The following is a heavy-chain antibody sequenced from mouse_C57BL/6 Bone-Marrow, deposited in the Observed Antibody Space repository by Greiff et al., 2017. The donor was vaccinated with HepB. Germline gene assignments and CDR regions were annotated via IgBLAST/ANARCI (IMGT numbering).Heavy chain of an antibody. J-gene: IGHJ4*01. Sequence: DVQLVESGGDLVKPGGSLKLSCAASGFTFSSYGMSWVRQTPDKRLEWVATISSGGSYTYYPDSVKGRFTISRDNAKNTLYLQMSSLKSEDTAMYYCARRTVGYGSSYCYAMDYWGQGTSVTVSS. CDR3: ARRTVGYGSSYCYAMDY. D-gene: IGHD1-1*01. CDR1: GFTFSSYG. V-gene: IGHV5-6*01. CDR2: ISSGGSYT.